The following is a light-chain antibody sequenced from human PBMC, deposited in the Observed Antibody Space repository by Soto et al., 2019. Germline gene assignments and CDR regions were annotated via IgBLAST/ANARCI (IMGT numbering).Light chain of an antibody. J-gene: IGKJ5*01. Sequence: EIVLTQTPGTLALSPGERATLSCRASQSVDSKYFSWYQQKPGQAPRLLIHGGSRRATGVPDRFSGAGSGTDFTLTISRLEPEDFAVFYCQQYAFSPRTFGQGTRLE. CDR1: QSVDSKY. CDR3: QQYAFSPRT. V-gene: IGKV3-20*01. CDR2: GGS.